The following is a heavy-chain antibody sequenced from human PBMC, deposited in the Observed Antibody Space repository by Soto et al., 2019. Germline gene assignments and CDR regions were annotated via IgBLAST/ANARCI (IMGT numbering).Heavy chain of an antibody. J-gene: IGHJ5*02. D-gene: IGHD2-2*01. Sequence: SETLSLTCTVSGGSISSSSYYWGWIRQPPGKGLEWIGSIYYSGSTYYNPSLASRVTVSVDTSKNQFSLKLSSVTAADTAVYYCARQPTTADIDLWFEPWGQGTLVTVSS. CDR1: GGSISSSSYY. CDR2: IYYSGST. CDR3: ARQPTTADIDLWFEP. V-gene: IGHV4-39*01.